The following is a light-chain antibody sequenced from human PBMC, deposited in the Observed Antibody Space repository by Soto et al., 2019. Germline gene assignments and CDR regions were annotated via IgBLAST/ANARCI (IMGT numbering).Light chain of an antibody. J-gene: IGLJ2*01. CDR3: SSYTSSSTLV. CDR1: SSDVGGYNY. V-gene: IGLV2-14*01. CDR2: EVS. Sequence: QSALTQPASVSGAPGQSITISCTGTSSDVGGYNYVSWYQQHPGKAPKLMIYEVSNRPSGVSNRSSGSKSGNTASLTISGLQAEDEVDYYCSSYTSSSTLVLGGGTKVTVL.